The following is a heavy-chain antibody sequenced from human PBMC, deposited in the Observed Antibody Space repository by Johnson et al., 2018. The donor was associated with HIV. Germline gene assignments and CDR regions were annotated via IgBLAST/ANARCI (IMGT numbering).Heavy chain of an antibody. J-gene: IGHJ3*02. V-gene: IGHV3-7*01. CDR3: ARDRGPDATMVGDAFDI. CDR1: GFTFSTYA. D-gene: IGHD5-18*01. CDR2: INQEGSEK. Sequence: VQLVESGGGVVRPGRSLRLSCAASGFTFSTYAMHWVRQAPGKGLEWVANINQEGSEKHYVDSVKGRFTISRDNAKNSLYLQMNSLRAEDTAVYYCARDRGPDATMVGDAFDIWGQGTMVTVSS.